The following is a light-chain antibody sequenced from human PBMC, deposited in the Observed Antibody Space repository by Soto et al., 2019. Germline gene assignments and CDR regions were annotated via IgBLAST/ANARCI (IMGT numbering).Light chain of an antibody. CDR1: SANIGSNT. J-gene: IGLJ1*01. CDR2: SNN. V-gene: IGLV1-44*01. CDR3: SSYTSSSSGV. Sequence: PPSAAGAPGGRGSIPFFGKSANIGSNTVNWYQQLPGTAPKLLIYSNNQRPSGVPDRFSGSKSGNTASLTISGLQAEDEADYYCSSYTSSSSGVFGTGTKVTVL.